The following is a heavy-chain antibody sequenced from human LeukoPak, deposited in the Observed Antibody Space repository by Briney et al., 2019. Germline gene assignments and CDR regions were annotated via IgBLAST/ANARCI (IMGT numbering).Heavy chain of an antibody. D-gene: IGHD6-19*01. J-gene: IGHJ4*02. CDR3: GRGGGGDGSGWSTTDY. CDR1: GFTFSSYS. CDR2: INQDGSEK. Sequence: GGSLRLSCAASGFTFSSYSMSWVRQAPGKGLEWVANINQDGSEKYDVDSAKGRFTISRDNAKNSLYLQMNSLRVEDTAMYYCGRGGGGDGSGWSTTDYWGQGTLVTISS. V-gene: IGHV3-7*04.